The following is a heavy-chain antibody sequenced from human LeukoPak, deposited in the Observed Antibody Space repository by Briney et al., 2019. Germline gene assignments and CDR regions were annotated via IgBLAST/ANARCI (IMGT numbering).Heavy chain of an antibody. D-gene: IGHD1-1*01. J-gene: IGHJ6*03. CDR1: GGSMSPYY. Sequence: SETLSLTCSVSGGSMSPYYWNWIRQPPGKGLEWIGYQYYSGATDYNPSLKSRVTFSVDTSKNQFSLKLNSVTAADTAVYYCVSGTAPKSYYWYYMDVWGKGTTVTVSS. CDR3: VSGTAPKSYYWYYMDV. V-gene: IGHV4-59*08. CDR2: QYYSGAT.